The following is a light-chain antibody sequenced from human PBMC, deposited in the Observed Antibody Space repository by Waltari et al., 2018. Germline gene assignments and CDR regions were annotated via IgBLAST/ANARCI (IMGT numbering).Light chain of an antibody. CDR3: QSYDSSLSGSV. J-gene: IGLJ2*01. CDR1: SSNIGAGYA. CDR2: GNS. Sequence: QSGLTQPPSVSGAPGQRVTISCTGRSSNIGAGYAVPWYQRLPGTAPKPLIYGNSNRPSGVPDRFSGSKSGTSASLAITGLQAEDEAGYYCQSYDSSLSGSVFGGGTKLTVL. V-gene: IGLV1-40*01.